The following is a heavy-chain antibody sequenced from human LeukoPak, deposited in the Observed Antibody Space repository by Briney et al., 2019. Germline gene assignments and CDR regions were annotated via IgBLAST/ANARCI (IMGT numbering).Heavy chain of an antibody. J-gene: IGHJ4*02. CDR1: GFTFDGYA. CDR2: ISWNSGSI. CDR3: AKGPRATVRTYSFDY. V-gene: IGHV3-9*01. Sequence: PGGSLRLSCAASGFTFDGYAMHWVRQAPGKGLEWVSGISWNSGSIGYADSVKGRFTISRDNAKNSLYLQMNSLRAEDTALYYCAKGPRATVRTYSFDYWGQGTLVTVSS. D-gene: IGHD1-26*01.